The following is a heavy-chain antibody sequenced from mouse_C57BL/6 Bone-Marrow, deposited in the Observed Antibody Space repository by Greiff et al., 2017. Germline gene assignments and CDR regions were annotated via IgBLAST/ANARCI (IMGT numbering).Heavy chain of an antibody. V-gene: IGHV2-6*01. CDR2: IWGVGST. J-gene: IGHJ3*01. Sequence: VQVVESGPGLVAPSQSLSITCTVSGFSLTSYGVDWVRQSPGKGLEWLGVIWGVGSTNYNSALKSRLSTSTDNSKSQVFLKMNSLQTDDTAMYYCASRWLVRSIPFAYWGQGTLVTVSA. D-gene: IGHD2-3*01. CDR3: ASRWLVRSIPFAY. CDR1: GFSLTSYG.